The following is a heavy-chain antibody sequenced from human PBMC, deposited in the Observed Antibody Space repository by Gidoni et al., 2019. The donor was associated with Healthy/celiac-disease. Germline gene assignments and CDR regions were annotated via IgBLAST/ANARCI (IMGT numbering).Heavy chain of an antibody. CDR1: GFTFSSYA. V-gene: IGHV3-23*01. D-gene: IGHD6-13*01. CDR2: ISGSGGST. CDR3: AKEWVGVAAAGQDYFDY. Sequence: EVQLLESGGGLVQPGGSLRLSCAASGFTFSSYAMSWVRQAPGKGVEWVSAISGSGGSTYYADSVKGRFTISRDNSKNTLYLQMNSLRAEDTAVYYCAKEWVGVAAAGQDYFDYWGQGTLVTVSS. J-gene: IGHJ4*02.